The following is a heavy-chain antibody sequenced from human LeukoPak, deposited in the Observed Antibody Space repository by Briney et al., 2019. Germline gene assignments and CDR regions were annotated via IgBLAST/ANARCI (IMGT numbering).Heavy chain of an antibody. J-gene: IGHJ4*02. Sequence: SGPTLVKPTQTLTLTCTFSGFSLGTSGMCVSWIRQPPGKALEWLARIDWDDDKYYSTSLKTRLTISKDTSKNQVVLTMTNMDPVDTATYYCARIRVIEMATSGFDYWGQGTLVTVSS. CDR2: IDWDDDK. CDR3: ARIRVIEMATSGFDY. V-gene: IGHV2-70*11. D-gene: IGHD5-24*01. CDR1: GFSLGTSGMC.